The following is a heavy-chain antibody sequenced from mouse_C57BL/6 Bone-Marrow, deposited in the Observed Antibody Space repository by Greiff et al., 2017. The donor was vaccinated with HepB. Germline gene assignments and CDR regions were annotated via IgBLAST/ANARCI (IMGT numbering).Heavy chain of an antibody. Sequence: EVMLVESGGGLVKPGGSLKLSCAASGFTFSSYAMSWVRQTPEKRLEWVATISDGGSYTYYPDNVKGRFTISRDNAKNNLYLQMSHLKSEDTAMYYCARSLPVYDGPSVDYWGQGTTLTVSS. CDR2: ISDGGSYT. D-gene: IGHD2-3*01. CDR3: ARSLPVYDGPSVDY. J-gene: IGHJ2*01. V-gene: IGHV5-4*03. CDR1: GFTFSSYA.